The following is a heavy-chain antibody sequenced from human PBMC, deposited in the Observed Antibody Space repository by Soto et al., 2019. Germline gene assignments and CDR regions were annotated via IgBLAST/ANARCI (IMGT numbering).Heavy chain of an antibody. CDR3: ARGPFRPSAMDV. CDR1: GDNFKKNV. D-gene: IGHD3-10*01. V-gene: IGHV1-69*10. CDR2: TIPALGKT. J-gene: IGHJ6*02. Sequence: ASVKVSCKTSGDNFKKNVFTWVRQAPGQGLEWMGGTIPALGKTHCIEKFQGRVTITVDDATRTVYMEVRDLTSEDTAIYYCARGPFRPSAMDVWGQGTTVTVSS.